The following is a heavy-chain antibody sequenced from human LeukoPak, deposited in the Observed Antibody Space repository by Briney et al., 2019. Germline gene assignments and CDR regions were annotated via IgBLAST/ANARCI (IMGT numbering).Heavy chain of an antibody. D-gene: IGHD5-18*01. CDR3: AKDGARKVGYSYGYYYYYGMDV. CDR2: ILYDGSNK. CDR1: GFTFSSYW. Sequence: WGALRLSCAGSGFTFSSYWMHWGRPGPGQGAEWVAVILYDGSNKYYADSVKGRFTISRDNSKNTLYLQMNSLRAEDTAVYYCAKDGARKVGYSYGYYYYYGMDVWGKGTTVTVSS. V-gene: IGHV3-30*18. J-gene: IGHJ6*04.